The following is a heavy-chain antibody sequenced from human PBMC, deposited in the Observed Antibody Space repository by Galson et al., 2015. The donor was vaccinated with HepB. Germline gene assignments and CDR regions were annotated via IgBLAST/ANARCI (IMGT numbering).Heavy chain of an antibody. J-gene: IGHJ4*02. Sequence: SLRLSCAASGFTFSSHAMHWVHQAPGKGLEWVTSIAYDGSKTSYADSVKGRFTISRDNSKNRLYLQMDSLRSEDTAMYYCASPYYWGRGTLVTVPS. V-gene: IGHV3-30-3*01. CDR2: IAYDGSKT. CDR3: ASPYY. CDR1: GFTFSSHA.